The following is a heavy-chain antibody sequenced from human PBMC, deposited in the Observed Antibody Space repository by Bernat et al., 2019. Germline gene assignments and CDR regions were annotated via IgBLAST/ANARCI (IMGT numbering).Heavy chain of an antibody. CDR3: ARSPYSGSPPPGD. V-gene: IGHV4-34*01. CDR1: GGSFSGYY. D-gene: IGHD1-26*01. CDR2: INHSGST. J-gene: IGHJ4*02. Sequence: QVQLQQWGAGLLKPSETLSLTCAVYGGSFSGYYWSWIRQPPGKGLEWIGEINHSGSTNYNPSLKSRVTISVDTSKNQFSLKLSSVTAADTAVYYCARSPYSGSPPPGDWGQGTLVTVSS.